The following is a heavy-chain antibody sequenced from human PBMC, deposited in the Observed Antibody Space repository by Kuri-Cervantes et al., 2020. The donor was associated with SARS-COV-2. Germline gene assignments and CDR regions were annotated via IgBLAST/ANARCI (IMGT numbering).Heavy chain of an antibody. CDR2: IKQDGSEK. CDR1: GFTFSRYW. Sequence: GGSLRLSCAASGFTFSRYWMSWVRQAPGKGPEWVANIKQDGSEKYYVDSVKGRFTISRDNAKNSLYLQMNSLRAEDTAVYYCARDKDGIEEFDYWGQGTLVTVSS. CDR3: ARDKDGIEEFDY. V-gene: IGHV3-7*01. J-gene: IGHJ4*02. D-gene: IGHD5-24*01.